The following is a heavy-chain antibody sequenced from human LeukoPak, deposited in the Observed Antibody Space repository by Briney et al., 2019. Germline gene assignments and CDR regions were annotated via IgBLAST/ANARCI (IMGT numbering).Heavy chain of an antibody. CDR1: GFTFSDYY. V-gene: IGHV3-11*01. Sequence: GGSLRLSCAASGFTFSDYYMSWIRQAPRKGLEWISSISSSGSVIYYADSVKGRFTISRDNAKNSLYMEMNSLRADDTAVYYCARVWDSSGWSRFDPWGQGTRVTVSS. CDR3: ARVWDSSGWSRFDP. J-gene: IGHJ5*02. D-gene: IGHD6-13*01. CDR2: ISSSGSVI.